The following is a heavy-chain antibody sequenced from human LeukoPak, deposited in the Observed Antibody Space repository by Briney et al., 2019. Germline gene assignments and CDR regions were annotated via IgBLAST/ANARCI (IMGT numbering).Heavy chain of an antibody. CDR1: GGSFSGYY. CDR2: INHSGST. D-gene: IGHD6-13*01. J-gene: IGHJ4*02. CDR3: ASGYSRKLGY. Sequence: SETLSLTCAVYGGSFSGYYWSWIRQPPGKGLEWIGEINHSGSTNYNPSLKSQVTISVDTSKNQFSLKLSSVTAADTAVYYCASGYSRKLGYWGQGTLVTVSS. V-gene: IGHV4-34*01.